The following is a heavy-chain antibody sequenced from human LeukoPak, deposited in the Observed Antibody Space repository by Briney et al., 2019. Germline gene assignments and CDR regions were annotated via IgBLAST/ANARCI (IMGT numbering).Heavy chain of an antibody. CDR2: IDWDDDK. Sequence: SGPTLVNPTQTLTLTCTFSGFSLTTSGMCMSWIRQSPGKALEWLARIDWDDDKYYSTSLKTRLTISKDTSKNQVVLTMTNMDPVDTATYYCARIQRKVPAAAGLSVYMDVWGKGTTVTVSS. J-gene: IGHJ6*03. CDR1: GFSLTTSGMC. D-gene: IGHD2-2*01. V-gene: IGHV2-70*11. CDR3: ARIQRKVPAAAGLSVYMDV.